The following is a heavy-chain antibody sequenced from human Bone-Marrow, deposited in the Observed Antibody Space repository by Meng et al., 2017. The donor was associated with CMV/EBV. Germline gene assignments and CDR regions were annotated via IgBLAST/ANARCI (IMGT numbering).Heavy chain of an antibody. CDR3: TRVGATTVGDY. V-gene: IGHV3-48*03. J-gene: IGHJ4*02. CDR2: ISIGGSPI. D-gene: IGHD1-26*01. CDR1: GFTFSTYE. Sequence: GGSLRLSCAASGFTFSTYEMNWVRQAPGKGLAWVSYISIGGSPIYYADFVKGRFTISRDNAKNSLYLHMNSLRAEDTAVYYCTRVGATTVGDYWGQGTLVTVSS.